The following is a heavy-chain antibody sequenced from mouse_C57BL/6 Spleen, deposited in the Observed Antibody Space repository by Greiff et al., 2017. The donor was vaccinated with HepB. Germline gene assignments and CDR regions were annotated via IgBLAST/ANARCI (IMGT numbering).Heavy chain of an antibody. CDR1: GFSLTSYG. CDR2: IWRGGST. V-gene: IGHV2-5*01. Sequence: VKLQESGPGLVQPSQSLSITCTVSGFSLTSYGVHWVRQSPGKGLEWLGVIWRGGSTDYNAAFMSRLSITKDNSKSQVFLKMNSLQADDTAIYYCAKSPYDYDGPWFAYWGQGTLVTVSA. CDR3: AKSPYDYDGPWFAY. J-gene: IGHJ3*01. D-gene: IGHD2-4*01.